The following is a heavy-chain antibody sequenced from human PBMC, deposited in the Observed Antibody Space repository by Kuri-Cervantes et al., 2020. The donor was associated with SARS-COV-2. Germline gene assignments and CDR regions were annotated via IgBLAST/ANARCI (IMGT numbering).Heavy chain of an antibody. Sequence: GGSLRLSCAASGFTFSSYGMHWVRQAPGKGLEWVAVIWYDGSNKYYADSVKGRFTISRDNSKNTLYLQMNSLRAEDTAVYYCARAYSSGWYYYYGMDVWGQGTTVTVSS. CDR2: IWYDGSNK. CDR1: GFTFSSYG. V-gene: IGHV3-33*01. D-gene: IGHD6-19*01. J-gene: IGHJ6*02. CDR3: ARAYSSGWYYYYGMDV.